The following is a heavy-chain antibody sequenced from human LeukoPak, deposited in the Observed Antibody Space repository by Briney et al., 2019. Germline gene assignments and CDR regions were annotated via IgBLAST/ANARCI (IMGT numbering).Heavy chain of an antibody. CDR3: ATYKNWVAGDV. J-gene: IGHJ6*02. V-gene: IGHV3-7*01. D-gene: IGHD7-27*01. Sequence: GGSLRLSCAASGFTFSDSWMSWVRQAPGKGPEWVANIKEDESEKHYVDSVKGRFTVSRDNAKSSLFLQMNSLRVGDTAVYYCATYKNWVAGDVWGQGTTVSVSS. CDR2: IKEDESEK. CDR1: GFTFSDSW.